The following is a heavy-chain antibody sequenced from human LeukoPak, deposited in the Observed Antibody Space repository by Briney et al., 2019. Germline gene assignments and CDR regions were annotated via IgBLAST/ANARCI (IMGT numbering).Heavy chain of an antibody. J-gene: IGHJ1*01. Sequence: ASVKVSCKASGYTFTSYYMHWVGQAPGQGLEWMGVINPSGGSTSYAQKFQGRVTMTRDTSTSTVYMELSSLRSEDTAVYYCARDGGVDCSGGSCYSEYFQHWGQGTLVTVSS. CDR1: GYTFTSYY. CDR3: ARDGGVDCSGGSCYSEYFQH. D-gene: IGHD2-15*01. CDR2: INPSGGST. V-gene: IGHV1-46*01.